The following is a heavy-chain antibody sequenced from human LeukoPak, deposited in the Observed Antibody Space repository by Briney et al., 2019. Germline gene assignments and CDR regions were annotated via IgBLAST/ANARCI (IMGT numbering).Heavy chain of an antibody. J-gene: IGHJ6*02. CDR3: ASQGPRIAHYYYYGMDV. D-gene: IGHD6-13*01. Sequence: GGSLRLSCAASGFTFSSYWMHWVRQAPGKGLVWVSRINSDGSSTSYADSVKGRFTISRDNAKNTLYLQMSSLRAEDTAVYYCASQGPRIAHYYYYGMDVWGQGTTVTVSS. CDR2: INSDGSST. V-gene: IGHV3-74*01. CDR1: GFTFSSYW.